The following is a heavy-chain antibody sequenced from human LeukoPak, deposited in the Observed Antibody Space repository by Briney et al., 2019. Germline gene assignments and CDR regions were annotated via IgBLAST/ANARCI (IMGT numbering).Heavy chain of an antibody. Sequence: GASVKVSCKASGYTFTGYYMHWVRQAPGQGLEWMGWINPNSGGTNYAQKFQGRVTMTRDTSISTAYMELSRPRSDDTAVYYCASGGSGYDLSLVDTDHWFDPWGQGTLVTVSS. V-gene: IGHV1-2*02. CDR3: ASGGSGYDLSLVDTDHWFDP. CDR1: GYTFTGYY. D-gene: IGHD5-12*01. CDR2: INPNSGGT. J-gene: IGHJ5*02.